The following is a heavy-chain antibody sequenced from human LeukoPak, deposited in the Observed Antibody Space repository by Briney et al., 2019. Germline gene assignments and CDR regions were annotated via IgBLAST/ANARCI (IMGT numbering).Heavy chain of an antibody. CDR3: AKPRIIGLGWVQFDY. D-gene: IGHD2-15*01. CDR1: GFTFSRFG. V-gene: IGHV3-23*01. Sequence: GGSLRLSCVTSGFTFSRFGMTWVRQPPGKGLEWVASFDGNADGTYYADSVKGRCTISRDNSKNTLYLQMNSLRAEDTAIYYCAKPRIIGLGWVQFDYWGQGSLVTVSS. J-gene: IGHJ4*02. CDR2: FDGNADGT.